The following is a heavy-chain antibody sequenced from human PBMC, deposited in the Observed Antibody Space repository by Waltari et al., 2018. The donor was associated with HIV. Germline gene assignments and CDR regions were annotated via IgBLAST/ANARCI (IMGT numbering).Heavy chain of an antibody. J-gene: IGHJ1*01. CDR1: GFPFDDYG. D-gene: IGHD3-3*01. CDR3: VRDSDGSGYDI. Sequence: RLVESGGAVVRLGASLRLSCVASGFPFDDYGLVLVRQRPGQGLEWVSNIDWNGGSANYGDSVKGRFTVFRDNPKASLYLQMNNLRDEDTGLYYCVRDSDGSGYDIWGRGTLVTVFS. CDR2: IDWNGGSA. V-gene: IGHV3-20*04.